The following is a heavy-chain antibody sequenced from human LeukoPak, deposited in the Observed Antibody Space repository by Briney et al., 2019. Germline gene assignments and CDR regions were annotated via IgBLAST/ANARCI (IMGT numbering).Heavy chain of an antibody. CDR3: ARGSPIAYYYDFWSGRNWFDP. V-gene: IGHV4-34*01. J-gene: IGHJ5*02. Sequence: SETLSLTCAVYGGSFSDYYWSWIRQPPGKGLEWIGEINHSGSTNYNPSLKSRVTISVDMSKNQFSLKLSSVTAADTAVYYCARGSPIAYYYDFWSGRNWFDPWGQGTLVTVSS. CDR1: GGSFSDYY. CDR2: INHSGST. D-gene: IGHD3-3*01.